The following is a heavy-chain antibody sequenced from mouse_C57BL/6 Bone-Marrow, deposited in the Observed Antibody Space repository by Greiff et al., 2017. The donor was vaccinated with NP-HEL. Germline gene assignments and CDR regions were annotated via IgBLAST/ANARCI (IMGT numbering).Heavy chain of an antibody. CDR3: ARHRLGPYFDY. CDR1: GFTFSSYG. D-gene: IGHD4-1*01. Sequence: EVKLVESGGDLVKPGGSLKLSCAASGFTFSSYGMSWVRQTPDKRLEWVATISSGGSYTYYPDSVKGRFTISRDNAKNTLYLQMSSLKSEYTAMYYCARHRLGPYFDYWGQGTTLTVSS. V-gene: IGHV5-6*02. CDR2: ISSGGSYT. J-gene: IGHJ2*01.